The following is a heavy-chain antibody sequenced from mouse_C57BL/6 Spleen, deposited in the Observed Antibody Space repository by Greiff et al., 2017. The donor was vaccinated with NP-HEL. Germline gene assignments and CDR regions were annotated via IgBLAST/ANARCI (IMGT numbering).Heavy chain of an antibody. CDR2: INPSTGGT. J-gene: IGHJ4*01. CDR1: GYSFTGYY. Sequence: VQLQQSGPELVKPGASVKISCKASGYSFTGYYMNWVKQSPEKSLEWIGEINPSTGGTTYNQKFKAKATLTVDKSSSTAYMQLKSLTSEDSAVYYCARYGYLYAMDYWGQGTSVTVSS. D-gene: IGHD1-2*01. CDR3: ARYGYLYAMDY. V-gene: IGHV1-42*01.